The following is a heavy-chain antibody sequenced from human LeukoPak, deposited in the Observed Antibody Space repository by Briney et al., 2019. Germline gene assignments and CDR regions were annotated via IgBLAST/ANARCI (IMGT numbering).Heavy chain of an antibody. CDR1: GGSISSYY. CDR2: IYYSGST. J-gene: IGHJ4*02. Sequence: KSSETLSLTCTVSGGSISSYYWSWIRQPPGKGLEWIGYIYYSGSTNYNPSLKSRVTIPVDTSKNQFSLKLSSVTAADTAVYYCARVGGSSWSYFDYWGQGTLVTVSS. CDR3: ARVGGSSWSYFDY. V-gene: IGHV4-59*01. D-gene: IGHD6-13*01.